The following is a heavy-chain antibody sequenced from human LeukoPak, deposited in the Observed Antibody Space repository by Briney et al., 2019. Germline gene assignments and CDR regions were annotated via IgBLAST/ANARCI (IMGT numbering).Heavy chain of an antibody. V-gene: IGHV3-64*04. J-gene: IGHJ4*02. Sequence: PGGSLRLSCSASGFTFSTYAMHWVRQAPGKGLEYVSAISSNGGSTYYADSVKGRFTISRDNSKNTLYLQMNSLRAEDTAVYYCARAGGYSYGAFLDYWGQGTLVTVSS. CDR1: GFTFSTYA. CDR2: ISSNGGST. CDR3: ARAGGYSYGAFLDY. D-gene: IGHD5-18*01.